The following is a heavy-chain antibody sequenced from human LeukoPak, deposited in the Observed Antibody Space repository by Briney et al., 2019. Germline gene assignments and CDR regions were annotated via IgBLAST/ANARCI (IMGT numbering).Heavy chain of an antibody. D-gene: IGHD1-26*01. CDR2: IIAYNGNT. V-gene: IGHV1-18*01. Sequence: ASVTVSCTASGYTFTNYDINWVRQDPGQGLEWMGWIIAYNGNTNYAQKLQGRVTMTTDTSTSTAYMELRSLRLDDTAVYYCARDGGTYSGSYHVPAQFDYWGQGTLVTVSS. CDR1: GYTFTNYD. CDR3: ARDGGTYSGSYHVPAQFDY. J-gene: IGHJ4*02.